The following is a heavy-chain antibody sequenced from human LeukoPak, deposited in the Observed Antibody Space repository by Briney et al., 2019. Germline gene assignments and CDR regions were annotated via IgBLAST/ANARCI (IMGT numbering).Heavy chain of an antibody. Sequence: ASVKVSCKASGYTFTSYGISLVRQAPGQGLEWMGWISAYNGNTNYAQKLQGRVTMTTDTSTSTAYMEVRSLRSDDTAVYYCARVATDYYGSGSYSGFDYWGQGTLVTVSS. CDR3: ARVATDYYGSGSYSGFDY. CDR1: GYTFTSYG. D-gene: IGHD3-10*01. J-gene: IGHJ4*02. CDR2: ISAYNGNT. V-gene: IGHV1-18*01.